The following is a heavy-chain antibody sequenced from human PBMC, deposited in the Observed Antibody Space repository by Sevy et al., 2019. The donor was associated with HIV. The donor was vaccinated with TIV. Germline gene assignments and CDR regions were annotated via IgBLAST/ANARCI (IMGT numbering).Heavy chain of an antibody. CDR2: INPNRCGT. CDR1: GYTFTGYY. V-gene: IGHV1-2*06. J-gene: IGHJ4*02. Sequence: ASVKVSCKASGYTFTGYYMHWVRQAPGQGLEWMGRINPNRCGTNYAKKFQGRVTMTRDTSISTAYMELSRLRSDDTAVDYCARSSYYYGSGSYYNSLDYWGQGTLVTVSS. D-gene: IGHD3-10*01. CDR3: ARSSYYYGSGSYYNSLDY.